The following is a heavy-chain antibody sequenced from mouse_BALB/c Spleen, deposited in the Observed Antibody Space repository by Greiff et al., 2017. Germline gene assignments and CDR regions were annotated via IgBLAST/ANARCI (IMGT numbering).Heavy chain of an antibody. CDR2: IDPENGDT. CDR1: GFTITDYY. Sequence: VQLQQSGAELVRSGASVKLSCTASGFTITDYYMHWVKQRPEQGLEWIGWIDPENGDTEYAPKFQGKATMTADTSSNTAYLQLSSLTSEDTAVYYCDAHYYFDYWGQGTTLTVSS. J-gene: IGHJ2*01. CDR3: DAHYYFDY. V-gene: IGHV14-4*02.